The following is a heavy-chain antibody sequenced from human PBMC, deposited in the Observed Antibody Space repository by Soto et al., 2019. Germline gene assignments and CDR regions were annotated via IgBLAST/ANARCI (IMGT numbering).Heavy chain of an antibody. Sequence: EVQLVESGGGLVQPGGSLRLSCTASGFIFSDDNMDWVRQAPGKGLDWIGRSETKANNYITEDAAYVTDKLTISRYEENNSISQQMNSLKPEDTAVYYCVRVGDGLKVDYWGQGTLVTVSS. D-gene: IGHD2-21*01. V-gene: IGHV3-72*01. J-gene: IGHJ4*02. CDR2: SETKANNYIT. CDR1: GFIFSDDN. CDR3: VRVGDGLKVDY.